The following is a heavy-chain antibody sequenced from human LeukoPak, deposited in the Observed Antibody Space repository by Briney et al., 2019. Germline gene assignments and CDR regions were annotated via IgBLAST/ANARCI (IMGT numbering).Heavy chain of an antibody. D-gene: IGHD2-15*01. Sequence: GGSLRLSCAASGFTFSSYWMTWVRQAPGQGLEWVANIKLDVSETYYVDSVRGRFTISRDNTKNSLYLQMDSLRAEDTAVYYCAKAPNQAVVAADYWGQETLVTVSS. CDR3: AKAPNQAVVAADY. CDR2: IKLDVSET. V-gene: IGHV3-7*03. CDR1: GFTFSSYW. J-gene: IGHJ4*02.